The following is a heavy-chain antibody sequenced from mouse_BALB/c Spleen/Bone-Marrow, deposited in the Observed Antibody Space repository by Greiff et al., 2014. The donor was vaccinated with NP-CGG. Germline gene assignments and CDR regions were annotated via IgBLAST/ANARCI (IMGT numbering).Heavy chain of an antibody. V-gene: IGHV1-39*01. CDR3: AISIEYRPLVY. J-gene: IGHJ3*01. Sequence: LKESGPELEKPGASVKISCKASGYSFTGYNMNWVKQNNGKSLEWIGNIDPYYGGISYNQKFKGEATLTVDKSSNTAYMQLKSLTSEDSAIYYCAISIEYRPLVYWGQGTLVTVSA. CDR2: IDPYYGGI. D-gene: IGHD2-14*01. CDR1: GYSFTGYN.